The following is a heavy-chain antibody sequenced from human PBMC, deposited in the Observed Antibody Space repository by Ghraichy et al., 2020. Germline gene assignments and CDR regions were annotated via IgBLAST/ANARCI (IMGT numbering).Heavy chain of an antibody. Sequence: LKVSCADSGFTLSSYDMHWVRQATGKGLEWVSAIGTAGDTYYPGSVKGRFTISRENAKNSLYLQMNSLRAGDTAVYYCARDPGIVATRRGYYYYYGMDVWGQGTTVTVSS. CDR3: ARDPGIVATRRGYYYYYGMDV. J-gene: IGHJ6*02. D-gene: IGHD5-12*01. CDR2: IGTAGDT. CDR1: GFTLSSYD. V-gene: IGHV3-13*01.